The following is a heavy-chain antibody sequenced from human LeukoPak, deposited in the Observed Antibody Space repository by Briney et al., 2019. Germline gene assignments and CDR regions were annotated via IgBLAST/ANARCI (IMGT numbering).Heavy chain of an antibody. CDR1: ADTLTELS. CDR2: LDPENGEI. J-gene: IGHJ4*02. CDR3: ATGGPWDLLRY. Sequence: ASVKVSCKGSADTLTELSTHWVRQAPGKGLEWMGGLDPENGEIIYAQKFHGRFTLTEDTSTDTAYMEVTNLRSEDTAVYYCATGGPWDLLRYWGQGTLVTVSS. D-gene: IGHD3-9*01. V-gene: IGHV1-24*01.